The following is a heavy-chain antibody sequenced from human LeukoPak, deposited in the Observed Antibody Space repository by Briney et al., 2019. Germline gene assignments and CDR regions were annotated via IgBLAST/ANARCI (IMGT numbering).Heavy chain of an antibody. D-gene: IGHD1-1*01. CDR2: IYYSGST. Sequence: SETLSLTCTVSGGSISSHYWSWIRQPPGKGLEWIGYIYYSGSTNYNPSLKSRVTISVDTSKNQFSLKLSSVTAADTAVHYCARAGTPGNWFDPWGQGTLVTVSS. V-gene: IGHV4-59*11. CDR3: ARAGTPGNWFDP. CDR1: GGSISSHY. J-gene: IGHJ5*02.